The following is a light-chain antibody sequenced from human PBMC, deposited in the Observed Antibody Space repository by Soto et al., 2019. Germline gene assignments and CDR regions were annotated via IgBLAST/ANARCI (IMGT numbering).Light chain of an antibody. Sequence: EIVLTQSPGTLSLSPGERATLSCRASQSVSSSYLAWYQQKPGQAPRLLIYGASSRATGIPDRFSGSGSGTDFPLIISRLEPDDFAVYYCQQYDSSRTFGQGTKVEIK. CDR1: QSVSSSY. V-gene: IGKV3-20*01. CDR3: QQYDSSRT. J-gene: IGKJ1*01. CDR2: GAS.